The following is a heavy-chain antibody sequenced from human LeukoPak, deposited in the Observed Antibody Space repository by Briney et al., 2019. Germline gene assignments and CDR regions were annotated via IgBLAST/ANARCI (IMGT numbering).Heavy chain of an antibody. V-gene: IGHV1-3*01. J-gene: IGHJ4*02. CDR3: ATGGRLLYFDY. CDR1: GYTFITYV. CDR2: INAGNGNT. Sequence: ASVKVSCKASGYTFITYVMHWVRQAPGQSLEWMGWINAGNGNTKYSQKFQDRVTITSDTSASTAYMELSSLRSEDTAVYYCATGGRLLYFDYWGQGALVTVSS. D-gene: IGHD2-15*01.